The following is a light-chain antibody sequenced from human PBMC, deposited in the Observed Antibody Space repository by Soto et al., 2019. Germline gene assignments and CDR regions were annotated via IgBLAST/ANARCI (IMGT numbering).Light chain of an antibody. CDR1: QDISSY. CDR3: QQLNNYPST. Sequence: IQLTQSPSSLSASLGDRVTITCRASQDISSYLGWYQQKPGKAPKLLIYAASTLQSGVPSRFSGSGSGTDFTLTINSLQPEDFATYFCQQLNNYPSTFGGGTKVEIK. CDR2: AAS. V-gene: IGKV1-9*01. J-gene: IGKJ4*01.